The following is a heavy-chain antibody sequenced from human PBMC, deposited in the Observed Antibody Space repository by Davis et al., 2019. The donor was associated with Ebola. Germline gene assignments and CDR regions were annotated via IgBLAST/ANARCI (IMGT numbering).Heavy chain of an antibody. J-gene: IGHJ3*02. CDR1: GGSISSYY. V-gene: IGHV4-59*01. Sequence: SETLSLTCTVSGGSISSYYWSWIRQPPGKGLEWIGHIYYSGSTNYNPSLKSRVTISVDTSKNQFSLQLSSVTAADTAVYYCARTYYYDSSGYYLDDHDACDIWGQGTMVTVSS. CDR3: ARTYYYDSSGYYLDDHDACDI. D-gene: IGHD3-22*01. CDR2: IYYSGST.